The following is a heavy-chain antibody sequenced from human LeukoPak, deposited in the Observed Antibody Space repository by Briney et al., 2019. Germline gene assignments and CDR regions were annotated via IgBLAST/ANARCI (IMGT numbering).Heavy chain of an antibody. Sequence: GGSLRLSCAASGFTFSSYAMSWVRQAPGKGLEWVSAISGSGGSTYYADSVKGRFTISRDNSKNTLYLQMNSLRAEDTAVYYCATGKGRWRGSYYGDYFDYWGQGTLVTVSS. V-gene: IGHV3-23*01. J-gene: IGHJ4*02. D-gene: IGHD1-26*01. CDR1: GFTFSSYA. CDR3: ATGKGRWRGSYYGDYFDY. CDR2: ISGSGGST.